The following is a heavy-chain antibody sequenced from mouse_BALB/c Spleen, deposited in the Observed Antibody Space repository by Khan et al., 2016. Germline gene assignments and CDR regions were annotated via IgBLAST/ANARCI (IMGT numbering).Heavy chain of an antibody. CDR3: ARLLINFDY. D-gene: IGHD2-1*01. Sequence: QVQLQQSGAELVNPGASVNLSCKASGYTLTSYWMHWVKQTPGQGLEWIGEINPSNGRTNYNEKFKSKATLTVDKSSSTAYMQLSSQKSEDSAVYYDARLLINFDYWGQGTTLTVSS. V-gene: IGHV1S81*02. CDR2: INPSNGRT. J-gene: IGHJ2*01. CDR1: GYTLTSYW.